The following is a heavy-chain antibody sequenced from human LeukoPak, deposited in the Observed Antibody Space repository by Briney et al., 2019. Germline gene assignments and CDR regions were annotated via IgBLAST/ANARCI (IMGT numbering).Heavy chain of an antibody. CDR2: INHSGST. CDR3: ARGGRRTPYYFDY. CDR1: GGSFSGYY. V-gene: IGHV4-34*01. Sequence: SETLSLTCAVYGGSFSGYYWSWIRQPPGKGLEWIGEINHSGSTNYNPSLKSRVTISVDTSKNQFSLKLSSVTAADTAMYYCARGGRRTPYYFDYWGQGTLVTVSS. D-gene: IGHD1-14*01. J-gene: IGHJ4*02.